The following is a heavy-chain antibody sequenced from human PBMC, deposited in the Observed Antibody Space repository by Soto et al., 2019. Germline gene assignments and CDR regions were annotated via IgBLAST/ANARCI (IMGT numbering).Heavy chain of an antibody. Sequence: EVQLVESGGGLVQPGESLRLSCAASGFTFSNNWMHWVRQAPGKGLVWVSRIDSDGSRITYADFVKGRFTFSRDNAKNTVYLHMNSLTAEDTAVYYCVRTSLVVAVATREDFWGQGTLVTVSS. V-gene: IGHV3-74*01. CDR2: IDSDGSRI. CDR3: VRTSLVVAVATREDF. D-gene: IGHD2-15*01. J-gene: IGHJ4*02. CDR1: GFTFSNNW.